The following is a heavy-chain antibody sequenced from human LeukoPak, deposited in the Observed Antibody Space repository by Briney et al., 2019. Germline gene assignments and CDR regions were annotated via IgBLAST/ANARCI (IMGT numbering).Heavy chain of an antibody. CDR2: IFYSGST. CDR1: GGSIGSYY. CDR3: ASSDYGGDAFDI. D-gene: IGHD4-23*01. V-gene: IGHV4-59*12. J-gene: IGHJ3*02. Sequence: ETLSLTCTVSGGSIGSYYWSWLRQPPGKGLEWIGFIFYSGSTKYNPSLKSRVTISVDTSKNQFSLKLNSVTAADTAVYYCASSDYGGDAFDIWGQGTMVTVSS.